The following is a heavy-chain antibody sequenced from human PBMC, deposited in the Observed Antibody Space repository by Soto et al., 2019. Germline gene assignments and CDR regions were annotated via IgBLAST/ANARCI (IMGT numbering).Heavy chain of an antibody. V-gene: IGHV3-48*01. CDR2: ISYGSDAK. J-gene: IGHJ4*02. CDR1: GFTFSSYN. CDR3: ARGGDHTPDY. Sequence: EVQLVESGGGLVQPGGSLRLSCAASGFTFSSYNMNWVRQAPGKGLEWISYISYGSDAKYYIDSVKGRFTISRENAKSPLYLQMTGLRAEDTAVYYWARGGDHTPDYWGQGALVTVSS. D-gene: IGHD3-16*01.